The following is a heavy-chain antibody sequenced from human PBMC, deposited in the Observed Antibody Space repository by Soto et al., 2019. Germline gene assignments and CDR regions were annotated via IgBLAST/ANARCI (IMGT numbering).Heavy chain of an antibody. Sequence: QVQLVQSGAEVKKPGASVKVSCKASGYTFTSYYMHWVRQTPGQGLEWMGVINPSVGASTTYAQKFQGRLTMTRDTSTSTVYMELSSLRSEDTAVYYCAKDWYYYGSGSYFFDYWGQGTLVTVSS. CDR2: INPSVGAST. D-gene: IGHD3-10*01. V-gene: IGHV1-46*01. CDR3: AKDWYYYGSGSYFFDY. J-gene: IGHJ4*02. CDR1: GYTFTSYY.